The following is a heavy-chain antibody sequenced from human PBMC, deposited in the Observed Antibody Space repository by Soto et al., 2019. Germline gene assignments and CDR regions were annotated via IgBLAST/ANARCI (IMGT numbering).Heavy chain of an antibody. D-gene: IGHD6-13*01. CDR1: GFTFSDHY. J-gene: IGHJ4*02. CDR2: IKNKANSYTT. CDR3: TRVRLGSSPPTDY. V-gene: IGHV3-72*01. Sequence: EVQLVESGGGLVQPEGSLRLSCAASGFTFSDHYMDWVRQAPGKGLEWVGRIKNKANSYTTEYAAPVKGRCIISRDDSKNSVFLAMNRLKPADTAVHYCTRVRLGSSPPTDYRGQGILVTVSS.